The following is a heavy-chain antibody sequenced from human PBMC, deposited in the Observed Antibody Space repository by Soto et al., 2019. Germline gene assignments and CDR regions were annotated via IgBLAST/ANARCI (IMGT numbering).Heavy chain of an antibody. CDR2: ISGSGGST. Sequence: EVQLLESGGGLVQPGGSLRLSCAASAFTFSSYAMSWVRHAPGTGLECVSTISGSGGSTYYADSVKGRFTISRDNSKNMLDLQMNSLRDEDKAVYYCAKARRKQRHNDSFYVWGQGTKVTVSS. CDR3: AKARRKQRHNDSFYV. J-gene: IGHJ3*01. CDR1: AFTFSSYA. V-gene: IGHV3-23*01. D-gene: IGHD1-1*01.